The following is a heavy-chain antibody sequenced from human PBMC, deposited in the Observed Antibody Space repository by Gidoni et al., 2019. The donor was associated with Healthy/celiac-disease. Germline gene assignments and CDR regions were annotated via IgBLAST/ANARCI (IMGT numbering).Heavy chain of an antibody. Sequence: EVQLVESGGGLVKPGGSLRLSFSSYSMNWVRQAPGKGLEWVSSISSSSSYIYYADSVKGRFTISRDNAKNSLYLQMNSLRAEDTAVYYCARGLLIPPYYYYYYMDVWGKGTTVTVSS. D-gene: IGHD2-8*01. J-gene: IGHJ6*03. V-gene: IGHV3-21*01. CDR1: SSYS. CDR2: ISSSSSYI. CDR3: ARGLLIPPYYYYYYMDV.